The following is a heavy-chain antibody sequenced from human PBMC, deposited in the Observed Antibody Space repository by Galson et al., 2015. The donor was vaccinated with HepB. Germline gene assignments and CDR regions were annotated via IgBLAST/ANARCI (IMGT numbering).Heavy chain of an antibody. CDR1: GFTFSGSA. Sequence: SLRLSCAASGFTFSGSAMHWVRQASGKGLEWVGRIRSKANSYATAYAASVKGRFTISRDDSKNTAYLQMNSLKTEDTAVYYCTSLDARIDYWGQGTLVTVSS. J-gene: IGHJ4*02. CDR3: TSLDARIDY. D-gene: IGHD2-8*01. V-gene: IGHV3-73*01. CDR2: IRSKANSYAT.